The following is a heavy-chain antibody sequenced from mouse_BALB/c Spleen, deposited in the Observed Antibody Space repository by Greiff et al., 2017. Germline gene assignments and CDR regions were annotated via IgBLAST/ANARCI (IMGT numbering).Heavy chain of an antibody. CDR3: TRGDYGYDGDIDV. Sequence: EVQLQQSGTVLARPGASVKMSCKASGYTFTSYWMHWVKQRPGQGLEWIGAIYPGNSDTSYNQKFKGKAKLTAVTSTSTAYMELSSLTDEDSAVYYCTRGDYGYDGDIDVWGEGTTVTVSS. CDR2: IYPGNSDT. V-gene: IGHV1-5*01. D-gene: IGHD2-2*01. J-gene: IGHJ1*01. CDR1: GYTFTSYW.